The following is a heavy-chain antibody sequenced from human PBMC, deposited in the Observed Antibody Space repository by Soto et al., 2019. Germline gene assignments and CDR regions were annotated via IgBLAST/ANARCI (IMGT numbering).Heavy chain of an antibody. D-gene: IGHD2-21*02. CDR2: FDPEDGET. CDR3: ATWIYCGGDCYTLAFQH. CDR1: GYTLTELS. J-gene: IGHJ1*01. Sequence: ASVKVSCKVSGYTLTELSMHWVRQAPGKGLEWMGGFDPEDGETIYAQKFQGRVTMTEDTSTDTAYMELSSLRSEDTAVYYCATWIYCGGDCYTLAFQHWGQGTLVTVSS. V-gene: IGHV1-24*01.